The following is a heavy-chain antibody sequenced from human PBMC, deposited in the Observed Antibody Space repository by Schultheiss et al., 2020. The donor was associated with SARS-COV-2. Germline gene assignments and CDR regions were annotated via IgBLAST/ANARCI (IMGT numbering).Heavy chain of an antibody. Sequence: GGSLRLSCAASGFTFSSYGMHWVRQAPGKGLEWVAVIWYDGSNKYYADSVKGRFTISRDNSKNTLYLQMNSLRAEDTAVYYCARDRGGIVYEYYFDYWGQGTLVTVSS. CDR3: ARDRGGIVYEYYFDY. D-gene: IGHD3-10*01. CDR1: GFTFSSYG. CDR2: IWYDGSNK. J-gene: IGHJ4*02. V-gene: IGHV3-33*01.